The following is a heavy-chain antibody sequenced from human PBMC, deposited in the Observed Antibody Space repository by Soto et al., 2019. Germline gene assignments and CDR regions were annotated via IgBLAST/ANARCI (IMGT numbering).Heavy chain of an antibody. CDR1: GFTFSSYG. D-gene: IGHD3-3*01. Sequence: GGSLRLSCAASGFTFSSYGMHWVRQAPGKGLEWVAVISYDGSNKYYADSVKGRFTISRDNSKNTLYLQMNSLRAEDTAVYYCAKDRRFLEWLSLGSYFDYWGQGTLVTVSS. CDR3: AKDRRFLEWLSLGSYFDY. CDR2: ISYDGSNK. J-gene: IGHJ4*02. V-gene: IGHV3-30*18.